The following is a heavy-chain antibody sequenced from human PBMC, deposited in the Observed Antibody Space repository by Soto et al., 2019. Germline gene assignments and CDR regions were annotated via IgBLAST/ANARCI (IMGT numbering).Heavy chain of an antibody. CDR3: ARVMGSGWYGEGYYYYYGMDV. D-gene: IGHD6-19*01. J-gene: IGHJ6*02. CDR1: GFTFSDYY. V-gene: IGHV3-11*01. Sequence: GGSLRLSCAASGFTFSDYYMSWIRQAPGKGLEWVSYISSRGSTIYYADSVKVRVTIPRDNAKNSLYLQMNSLRAEDTAVYYCARVMGSGWYGEGYYYYYGMDVWGQGTTVTVS. CDR2: ISSRGSTI.